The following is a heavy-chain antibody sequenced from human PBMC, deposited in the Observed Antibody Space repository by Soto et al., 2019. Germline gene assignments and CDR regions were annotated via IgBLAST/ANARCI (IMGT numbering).Heavy chain of an antibody. CDR2: AYYRSRWRY. CDR1: GASVSDKTFY. J-gene: IGHJ4*02. CDR3: ARDPPDFNSGFDY. V-gene: IGHV6-1*01. Sequence: SETLSLTCSVSGASVSDKTFYWSWLRQSPGKGLEWLGRAYYRSRWRYDYATSVRGRITINPDTSKNQFSLQLNSVTPEDTAVYYCARDPPDFNSGFDYWGQGTPVTVSS. D-gene: IGHD2-15*01.